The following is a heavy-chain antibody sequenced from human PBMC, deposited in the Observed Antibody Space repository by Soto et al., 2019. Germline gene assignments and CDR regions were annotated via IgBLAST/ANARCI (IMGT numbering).Heavy chain of an antibody. CDR2: IYSSGST. CDR3: ARGHRFGESKNDY. CDR1: GGSISSDDYY. D-gene: IGHD3-10*01. V-gene: IGHV4-30-4*01. Sequence: QVQLQESGPGLVKPSQTLSLTCTVSGGSISSDDYYWTWIRQSPGKGLEWIGYIYSSGSTYYNPSLESRVDMSVDTSKNQFSLKLSSVTAADTALYYCARGHRFGESKNDYWGQGTLVTVSS. J-gene: IGHJ4*02.